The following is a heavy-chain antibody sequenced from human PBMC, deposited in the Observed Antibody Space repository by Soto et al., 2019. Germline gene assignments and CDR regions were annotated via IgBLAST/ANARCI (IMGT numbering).Heavy chain of an antibody. J-gene: IGHJ4*02. D-gene: IGHD6-13*01. CDR3: AREGIAAAGHAIDY. CDR2: IYYSGST. CDR1: GGSISSGGYY. V-gene: IGHV4-31*03. Sequence: QVQLQESGPGLVKPSQTLSLTCTVSGGSISSGGYYWSWIRQHPGKGLEWIGYIYYSGSTYYNPSLKSRVTISVDTSKNQCSLKLSSVTAADTAVYYCAREGIAAAGHAIDYWGQGTLVTVSS.